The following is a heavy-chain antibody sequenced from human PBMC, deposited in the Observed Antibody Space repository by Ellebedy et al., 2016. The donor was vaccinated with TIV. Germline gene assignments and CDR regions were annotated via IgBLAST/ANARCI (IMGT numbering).Heavy chain of an antibody. CDR3: AKDHQYRLDDYFDY. J-gene: IGHJ4*02. CDR1: GSTFSSYG. Sequence: PGGSLRLSCAASGSTFSSYGMHWVRQAPGKGLEWVAVISLDGSNDYYVDSVKGRFTISRDNSKNTLYLQMNSLRPEDAAVYYCAKDHQYRLDDYFDYWGQGTLVTVSS. CDR2: ISLDGSND. D-gene: IGHD3/OR15-3a*01. V-gene: IGHV3-30*18.